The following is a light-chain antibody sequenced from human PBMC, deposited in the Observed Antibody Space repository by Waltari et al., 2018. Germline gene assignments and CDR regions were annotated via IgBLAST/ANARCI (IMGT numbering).Light chain of an antibody. Sequence: SALTQPPSVSVSHGKSIPIHCPGSSSEVGRYTVVSWYQQHPGKAPKLMIYEGSKRPSGVSNRFSGSKSGNTASLTISGLQAEDEADYYCCSYAGVSTLYVFGTGTKVTVL. CDR1: SSEVGRYTV. J-gene: IGLJ1*01. CDR3: CSYAGVSTLYV. CDR2: EGS. V-gene: IGLV2-23*01.